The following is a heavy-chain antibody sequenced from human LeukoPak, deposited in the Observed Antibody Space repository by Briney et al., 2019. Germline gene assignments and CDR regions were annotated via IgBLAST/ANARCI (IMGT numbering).Heavy chain of an antibody. J-gene: IGHJ4*02. CDR3: ATTLGSGWYTYYDY. V-gene: IGHV1-24*01. Sequence: GASVKVSCKVSGYTLTELSMHWVRQAPGKGLEWMGGFDPEDGETIYAQKFQGRATMTEDTSTDTAYMELSSLRSEDTAVYYCATTLGSGWYTYYDYWGQGTLVTVSS. CDR1: GYTLTELS. CDR2: FDPEDGET. D-gene: IGHD6-19*01.